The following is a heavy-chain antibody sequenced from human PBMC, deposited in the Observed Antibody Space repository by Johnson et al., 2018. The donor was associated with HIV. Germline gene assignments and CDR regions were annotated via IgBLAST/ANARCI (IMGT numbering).Heavy chain of an antibody. V-gene: IGHV3-13*01. D-gene: IGHD3-10*01. J-gene: IGHJ3*02. CDR3: AKDDQNYYGSGSYYDAFDI. CDR1: GFIFSNFD. CDR2: IDTAGNT. Sequence: VQLVESGGGVVQPGRSLRLSCAASGFIFSNFDMHWVRQAAGRRLEWVSGIDTAGNTYYLGSVKGRFTISRDNSRKTLYLELSSLRVEDTATYYCAKDDQNYYGSGSYYDAFDIWGQGTMVTVSS.